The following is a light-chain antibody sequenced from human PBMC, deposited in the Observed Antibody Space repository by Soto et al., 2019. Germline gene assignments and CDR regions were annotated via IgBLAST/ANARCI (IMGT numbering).Light chain of an antibody. CDR3: QQSYSTPRT. CDR1: QSVRSH. J-gene: IGKJ1*01. V-gene: IGKV3-15*01. Sequence: EVVMTQSPATLSVSPGERATLSCRASQSVRSHLAWYQQKPGQAPSLLIFGASTRATGVPARFSGSGSGTDFTLTISSLQPEDFATYYCQQSYSTPRTFGQGTKVEIK. CDR2: GAS.